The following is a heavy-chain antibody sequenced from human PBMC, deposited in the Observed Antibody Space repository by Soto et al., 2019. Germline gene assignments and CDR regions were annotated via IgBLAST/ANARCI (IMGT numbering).Heavy chain of an antibody. J-gene: IGHJ4*02. CDR3: ARMWVGTTVIDS. CDR1: GYTFISYD. Sequence: QVQLVQSGTEVKEPGASVKVSCKASGYTFISYDINWVRQASGQGLEWMGWMNPNSGNAGYVQKFQGRVTMTRNTSISTAYMELSSLRSEDTAIYYCARMWVGTTVIDSWGQGTLVTVSS. V-gene: IGHV1-8*01. CDR2: MNPNSGNA. D-gene: IGHD1-26*01.